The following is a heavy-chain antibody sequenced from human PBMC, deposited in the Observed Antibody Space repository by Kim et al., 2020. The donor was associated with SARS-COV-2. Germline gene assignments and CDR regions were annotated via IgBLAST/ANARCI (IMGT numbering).Heavy chain of an antibody. V-gene: IGHV3-74*01. CDR3: ARDHGTYYYGMDV. Sequence: GGSLRLSCGVSGFTFTSYWIHWVRQVPGKGLVWVSRINSDGTGTAYADSVKGRFTISRDNARDTVYLQMNSLRADDTAMYYCARDHGTYYYGMDVWGQGTTVTVSS. J-gene: IGHJ6*02. CDR1: GFTFTSYW. CDR2: INSDGTGT.